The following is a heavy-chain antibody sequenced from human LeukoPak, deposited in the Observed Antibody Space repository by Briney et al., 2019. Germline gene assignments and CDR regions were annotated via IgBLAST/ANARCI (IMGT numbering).Heavy chain of an antibody. CDR1: GYTFTSYG. V-gene: IGHV1-18*01. Sequence: ASVKVSCKASGYTFTSYGISWVRQAPGQGLEWMGWISAYNGNTNYAQKLQGRVTMTTDTSTSTAYMELRSLRSDDTAVYYCARPYYDSSAPPYDYWGQGTVVTASS. CDR2: ISAYNGNT. J-gene: IGHJ4*02. D-gene: IGHD3-22*01. CDR3: ARPYYDSSAPPYDY.